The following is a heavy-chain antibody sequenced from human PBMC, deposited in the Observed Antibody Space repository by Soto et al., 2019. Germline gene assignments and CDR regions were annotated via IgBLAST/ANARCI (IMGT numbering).Heavy chain of an antibody. CDR1: EFTFSSYA. J-gene: IGHJ3*02. D-gene: IGHD4-4*01. CDR3: AKVPTGEMATVFQAFDI. V-gene: IGHV3-23*01. CDR2: ISGRGGST. Sequence: GGSLRLSCVASEFTFSSYAMSWVRQAPGKGLEWVSGISGRGGSTYYADSVKGRFAVSRDNSKSTLYLQMNSLRDEDTAVYYCAKVPTGEMATVFQAFDIWGQGTMVTV.